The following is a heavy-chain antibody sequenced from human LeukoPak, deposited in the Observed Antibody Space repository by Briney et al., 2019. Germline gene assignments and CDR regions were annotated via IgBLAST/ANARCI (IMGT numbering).Heavy chain of an antibody. V-gene: IGHV3-21*01. CDR2: ISSTSTYI. CDR3: ARVGYCSGASCFNGMDV. CDR1: GFTFSSYN. D-gene: IGHD2-15*01. Sequence: GGSLRLSCAASGFTFSSYNMNWVRQAPGKGLEWVSSISSTSTYIYHADSVKGRFTISRDNAKNSLYLQMNSLRAEDTAVFYCARVGYCSGASCFNGMDVWGQGTTVTVSS. J-gene: IGHJ6*02.